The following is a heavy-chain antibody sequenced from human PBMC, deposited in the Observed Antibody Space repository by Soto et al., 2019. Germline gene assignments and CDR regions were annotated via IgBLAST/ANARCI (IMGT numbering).Heavy chain of an antibody. D-gene: IGHD4-4*01. CDR3: PRGGIVAAPAALSSYDDYTNYRFDS. Sequence: QVHLAQSGAEVRKPGSSVKVSCRASGGSFSAFAFSWVRQAPGQGLDWMGGIIPMCAATKYAQRFQGRVTISPDATTRSVCLALSSLTSVVSAVYYCPRGGIVAAPAALSSYDDYTNYRFDSWGQGTLVSV. CDR1: GGSFSAFA. CDR2: IIPMCAAT. J-gene: IGHJ4*02. V-gene: IGHV1-69*01.